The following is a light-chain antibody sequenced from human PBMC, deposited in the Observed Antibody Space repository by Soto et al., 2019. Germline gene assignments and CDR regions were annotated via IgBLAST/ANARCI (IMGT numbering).Light chain of an antibody. J-gene: IGKJ1*01. CDR2: GAS. CDR1: QSVSSN. CDR3: QRYNNYWT. V-gene: IGKV3-15*01. Sequence: EIVMTQSPATLSVSPGERATLSCRASQSVSSNLAWYQQKPGQAPRLLIYGASTRATGIPARFSGSGSGTEFALTLSSLQSEDFAVYYCQRYNNYWTFGQGTKVEIK.